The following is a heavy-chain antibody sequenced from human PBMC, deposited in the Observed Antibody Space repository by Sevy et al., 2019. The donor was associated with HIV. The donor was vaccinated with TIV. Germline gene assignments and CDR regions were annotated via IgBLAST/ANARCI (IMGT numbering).Heavy chain of an antibody. CDR1: GASISSSGYY. CDR2: IGYSGST. D-gene: IGHD6-19*01. J-gene: IGHJ4*02. Sequence: SETLSLTCSVSGASISSSGYYWGWIRQPPGKGLEWIASIGYSGSTFYNPSLRSRVTLSADTSKNQFSLKLNSVTAADTATYYCAGQTLTYSSGWTYYDYWGQGTVVTVSS. CDR3: AGQTLTYSSGWTYYDY. V-gene: IGHV4-39*01.